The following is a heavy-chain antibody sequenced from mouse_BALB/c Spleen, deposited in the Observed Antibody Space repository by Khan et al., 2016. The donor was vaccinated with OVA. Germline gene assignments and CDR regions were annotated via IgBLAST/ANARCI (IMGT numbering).Heavy chain of an antibody. D-gene: IGHD1-1*01. Sequence: QVQLQQSGAELAKPGASVKMSCKASGYTFTSYWMHWVKQRPGQGLEWIGYINPSTGYTEYNQRFKDKATLTADKSSSTAYMRRSSLTSEESAVYYCANHGSSSAWLTYWGQGTLVTVSA. CDR3: ANHGSSSAWLTY. CDR1: GYTFTSYW. V-gene: IGHV1-7*01. CDR2: INPSTGYT. J-gene: IGHJ3*01.